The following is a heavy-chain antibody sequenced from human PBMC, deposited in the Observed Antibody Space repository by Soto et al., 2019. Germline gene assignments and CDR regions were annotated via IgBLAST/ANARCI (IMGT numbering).Heavy chain of an antibody. Sequence: QVQLVESGGGVVQPGRSLRLSCAASGFTFSSYGMHWVRQAPGKGLEWVAVIWYDGSNKYYADSVKGRFTSSGDNCKNTLYLQMNSLRAEDTAVYYCARDRKVRGVTRYYYGMDVWGQGTTVTVSS. J-gene: IGHJ6*02. V-gene: IGHV3-33*01. CDR1: GFTFSSYG. CDR2: IWYDGSNK. CDR3: ARDRKVRGVTRYYYGMDV. D-gene: IGHD3-10*01.